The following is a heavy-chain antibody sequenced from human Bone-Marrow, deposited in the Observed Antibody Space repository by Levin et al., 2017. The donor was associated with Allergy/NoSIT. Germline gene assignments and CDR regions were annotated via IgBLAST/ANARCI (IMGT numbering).Heavy chain of an antibody. CDR3: ARASSEYGLYYYGMDV. Sequence: QPGGSLRLSCAGTGVTFRNYWMHWVRQTPGKGLVWLSRINSDGSSRDYADSVKGRFTISRDNAKDTLYLQMNSLRADDSAVYYCARASSEYGLYYYGMDVWGQGTTVIVSS. V-gene: IGHV3-74*01. CDR1: GVTFRNYW. J-gene: IGHJ6*02. CDR2: INSDGSSR. D-gene: IGHD4-17*01.